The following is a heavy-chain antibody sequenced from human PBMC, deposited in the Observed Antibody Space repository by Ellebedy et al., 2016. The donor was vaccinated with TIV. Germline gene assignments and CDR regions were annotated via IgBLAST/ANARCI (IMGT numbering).Heavy chain of an antibody. CDR2: INPSGGST. CDR1: GYTFTKYY. J-gene: IGHJ4*02. CDR3: TCLQLGIADYFDY. V-gene: IGHV1-46*01. Sequence: ASVKVSCKASGYTFTKYYMHWVRQAPGQGLEWMGMINPSGGSTSYAQKFQGRVTMTRDTSTSTVYMELSSLRSEDTAVYYCTCLQLGIADYFDYWGQGALVTVSS. D-gene: IGHD6-13*01.